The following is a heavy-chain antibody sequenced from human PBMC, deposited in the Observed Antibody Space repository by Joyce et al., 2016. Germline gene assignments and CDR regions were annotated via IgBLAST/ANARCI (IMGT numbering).Heavy chain of an antibody. J-gene: IGHJ5*02. V-gene: IGHV3-7*01. D-gene: IGHD4-17*01. CDR1: GFTFNIYW. CDR2: INQDGGDK. Sequence: EVQLVESGGGLVQPGGSLKLACVTSGFTFNIYWMSWVRQTPGRGLEWVANINQDGGDKRYVDSVKGRFTTPRNNAKKSLYLEMNSLRAEDTAIYYCNCFDYVTAFDPWGQGALVTVSS. CDR3: NCFDYVTAFDP.